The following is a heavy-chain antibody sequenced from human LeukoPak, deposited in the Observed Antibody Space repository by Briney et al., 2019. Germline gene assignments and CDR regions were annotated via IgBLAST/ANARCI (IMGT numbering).Heavy chain of an antibody. J-gene: IGHJ4*02. D-gene: IGHD6-19*01. V-gene: IGHV3-21*01. CDR3: ARIAAGGIAVAGLDY. Sequence: GGSLRLSCAASGFTFSTYGMNWVRQAPGKGLEWVSSISSSTIFTYYADSVKGRSTIPRDNAKNSLYLQMNSLRAEDTAVYYCARIAAGGIAVAGLDYWGQGTLVTVSS. CDR1: GFTFSTYG. CDR2: ISSSTIFT.